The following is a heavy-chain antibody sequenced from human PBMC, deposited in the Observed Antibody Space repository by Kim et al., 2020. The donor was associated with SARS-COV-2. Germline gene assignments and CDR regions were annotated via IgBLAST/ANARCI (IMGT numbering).Heavy chain of an antibody. CDR3: ACVDKGYYFDY. CDR2: T. J-gene: IGHJ4*02. V-gene: IGHV5-10-1*01. D-gene: IGHD5-12*01. Sequence: TNYSPSFQGHVTISADKSISTAYLQWSSLKASDTAMYYCACVDKGYYFDYWGQGTLVTVSS.